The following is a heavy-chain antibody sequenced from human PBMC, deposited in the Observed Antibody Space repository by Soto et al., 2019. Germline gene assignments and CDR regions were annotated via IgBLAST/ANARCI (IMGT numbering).Heavy chain of an antibody. V-gene: IGHV1-3*01. J-gene: IGHJ6*02. Sequence: ASVKVSCKASGYTFTSYAMHWVRQAPGQRLEWMGWINAGNGNTKYSQKFQGRVTITADESTSTAYMELSSLRSEDTAVYYCARDRGECSSTSCYNYYYYGMDVWGQGTTVTVSS. CDR2: INAGNGNT. CDR3: ARDRGECSSTSCYNYYYYGMDV. CDR1: GYTFTSYA. D-gene: IGHD2-2*02.